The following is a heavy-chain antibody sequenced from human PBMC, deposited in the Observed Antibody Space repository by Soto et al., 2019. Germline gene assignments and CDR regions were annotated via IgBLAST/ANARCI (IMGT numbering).Heavy chain of an antibody. CDR1: GFTFSGYW. Sequence: GGSLRLSCAASGFTFSGYWMTWVRQAPGKGLEWVANIKQDGSQKYYVDSVKGRFTISRDNARNSLYLQMNSLRVEDTAVYNCARGPHSSLYYYYGMDVWSLGTTVTVS. D-gene: IGHD3-22*01. V-gene: IGHV3-7*05. CDR2: IKQDGSQK. CDR3: ARGPHSSLYYYYGMDV. J-gene: IGHJ6*02.